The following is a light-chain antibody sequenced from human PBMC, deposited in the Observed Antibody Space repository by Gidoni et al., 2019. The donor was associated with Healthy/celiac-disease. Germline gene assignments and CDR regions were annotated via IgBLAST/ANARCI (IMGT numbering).Light chain of an antibody. CDR2: AAS. V-gene: IGKV1-39*01. CDR3: QQSYSTPYT. CDR1: QSISSY. Sequence: DIHMTQSPSSLSASVGDRVTITCRASQSISSYLNWYQQKQGKAPKLLIDAASSLKSGVPSRFSGSGSGTDFTLTISSLQPEDFATYYCQQSYSTPYTFGQGTKMEIK. J-gene: IGKJ2*01.